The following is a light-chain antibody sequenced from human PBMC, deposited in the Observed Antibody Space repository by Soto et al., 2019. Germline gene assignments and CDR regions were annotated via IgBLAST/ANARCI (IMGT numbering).Light chain of an antibody. CDR1: SSNIGSNT. CDR3: AAWDDSLNGPWVV. Sequence: QPVLTQPPSASGTPGQRVTISCSGSSSNIGSNTVNWYQHLPGTAPKLLIYSNNQRPSGVPDRFSGSKSGTSASLAISGLQSEDEADYYCAAWDDSLNGPWVVFGGGTKLTVL. V-gene: IGLV1-44*01. J-gene: IGLJ2*01. CDR2: SNN.